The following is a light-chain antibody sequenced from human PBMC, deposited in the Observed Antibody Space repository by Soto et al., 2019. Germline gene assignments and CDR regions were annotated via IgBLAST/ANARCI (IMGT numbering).Light chain of an antibody. CDR1: SSNIGSNY. V-gene: IGLV1-47*01. Sequence: QSVLTQPPSASGTPGQRVTISCSGSSSNIGSNYVYWYQQLPATAPKILIYRNNQRPSGVPDRFSGSKSGTSASLAISGLRSEDEADYYCAAWDDSLSGVVFGGGTKLTVL. CDR3: AAWDDSLSGVV. CDR2: RNN. J-gene: IGLJ2*01.